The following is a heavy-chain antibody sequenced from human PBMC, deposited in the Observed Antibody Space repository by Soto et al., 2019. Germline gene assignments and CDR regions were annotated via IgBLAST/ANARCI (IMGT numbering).Heavy chain of an antibody. J-gene: IGHJ6*02. D-gene: IGHD3-10*01. CDR2: IITILGIA. CDR1: GGTFSSYT. Sequence: QVQLVQSGAEVKKPGSSVKVSCKASGGTFSSYTISCVLQAPGQVLEWMGRIITILGIANYAQKFQGRVTINADKSTSTAYMELSSLRSEDTAVYDCAMFRGSYGRDVWGQGTTVTVSS. CDR3: AMFRGSYGRDV. V-gene: IGHV1-69*02.